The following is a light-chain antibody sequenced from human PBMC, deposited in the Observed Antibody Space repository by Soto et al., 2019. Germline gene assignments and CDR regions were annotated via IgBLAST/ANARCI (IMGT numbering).Light chain of an antibody. Sequence: EIGLTQAPGALSLSPGERATLSCRASQSISSSYLAWYQQKPGQAPRLLIYGASNRATGIPDRFSGSGSGTYFTLTISRLGPEDFAVYYCQQYGSSPITFGPGTKVEIK. J-gene: IGKJ3*01. CDR2: GAS. CDR1: QSISSSY. V-gene: IGKV3-20*01. CDR3: QQYGSSPIT.